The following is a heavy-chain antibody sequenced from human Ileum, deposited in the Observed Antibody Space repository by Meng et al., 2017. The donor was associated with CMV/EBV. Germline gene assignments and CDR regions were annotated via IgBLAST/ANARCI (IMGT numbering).Heavy chain of an antibody. D-gene: IGHD1-26*01. J-gene: IGHJ4*02. V-gene: IGHV4-4*07. CDR3: ARGPGASTREGFDY. Sequence: QGHLQDRGPGRVKPSETLSLTCTVSGGSINNYYWSWIRQSAEKGLEWIGRFYSSDTYNYHPSLNSRVTMSLDTSKNQFSLNLRSVTAADTAIYYCARGPGASTREGFDYWGLGTLVTVSS. CDR1: GGSINNYY. CDR2: FYSSDTY.